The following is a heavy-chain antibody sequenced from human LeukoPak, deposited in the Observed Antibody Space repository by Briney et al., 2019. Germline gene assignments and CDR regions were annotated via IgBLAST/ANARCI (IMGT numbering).Heavy chain of an antibody. Sequence: SETLSLTCTVSGGSISSYYWSWTRQPRGKGLEWIGYIYYSGSTNYNPSLKSRVTISVDTSKNQFSLKLSSVTAADTAVYYCARHKRYSSGWYDYWGQGTLVTVSS. CDR3: ARHKRYSSGWYDY. V-gene: IGHV4-59*08. J-gene: IGHJ4*02. CDR1: GGSISSYY. CDR2: IYYSGST. D-gene: IGHD6-19*01.